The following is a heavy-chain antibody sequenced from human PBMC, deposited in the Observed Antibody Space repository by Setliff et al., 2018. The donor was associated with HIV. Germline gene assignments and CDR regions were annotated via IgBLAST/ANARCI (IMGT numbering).Heavy chain of an antibody. CDR2: INPNSGDT. V-gene: IGHV1-2*02. J-gene: IGHJ4*02. Sequence: ASVKVSCKTSGYTFTSYHLHWLRQAPGQGLEWMGWINPNSGDTRYAQRFQGRVTMTRDTSTNTAYMELNSLTSDDTAVYYCARRVSYASSGYPLGYWGQGTQVTVSS. D-gene: IGHD3-22*01. CDR1: GYTFTSYH. CDR3: ARRVSYASSGYPLGY.